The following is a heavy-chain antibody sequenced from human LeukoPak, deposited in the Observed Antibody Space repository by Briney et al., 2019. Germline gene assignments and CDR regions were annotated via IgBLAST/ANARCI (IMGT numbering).Heavy chain of an antibody. CDR2: ISNNGGYT. CDR3: ARVGDGYNLGAFDI. V-gene: IGHV3-23*01. D-gene: IGHD5-24*01. Sequence: GGSLRLSCAASGFTFSSSAMSWVRQAPGKGLEWVSAISNNGGYTYYADSVQGRFTISRDNSKNTLYLQMNSLRAEDTAVYYCARVGDGYNLGAFDIWGQGTMVTVSS. CDR1: GFTFSSSA. J-gene: IGHJ3*02.